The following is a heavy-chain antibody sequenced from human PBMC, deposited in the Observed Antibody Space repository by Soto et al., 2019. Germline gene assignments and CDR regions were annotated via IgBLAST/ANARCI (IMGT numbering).Heavy chain of an antibody. D-gene: IGHD6-19*01. Sequence: QVQLVQSGAEVKKPGASVKGSCKASGYTFTSYYMHWVRQAPGQGLEWMGIINPSGGSTSYAQKFQGRVTMTRDTSTSTVYMELSSLRSEDTAVYYCARERIAVAGHNWFDPWGQGTLVTVSS. CDR3: ARERIAVAGHNWFDP. CDR2: INPSGGST. J-gene: IGHJ5*02. CDR1: GYTFTSYY. V-gene: IGHV1-46*01.